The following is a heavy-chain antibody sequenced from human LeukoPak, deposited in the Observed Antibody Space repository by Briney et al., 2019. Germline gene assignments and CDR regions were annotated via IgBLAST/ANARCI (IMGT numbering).Heavy chain of an antibody. Sequence: SGGSLTLSCAASGFTFSSYAMSWVRPPAGKGREWVASMSGSVGRTLYTASMQGRLTISRDHPKNTLYLQMNSLRAEDTTVYYCAKEHPIVVVIANTRDYWGQGTLVTVSS. J-gene: IGHJ4*02. CDR3: AKEHPIVVVIANTRDY. V-gene: IGHV3-23*01. D-gene: IGHD2-21*01. CDR2: MSGSVGRT. CDR1: GFTFSSYA.